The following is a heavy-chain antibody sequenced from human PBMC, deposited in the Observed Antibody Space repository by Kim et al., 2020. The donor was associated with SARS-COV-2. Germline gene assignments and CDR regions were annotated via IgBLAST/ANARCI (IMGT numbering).Heavy chain of an antibody. CDR2: IIPIFGTA. CDR1: GGTFSSYA. V-gene: IGHV1-69*13. D-gene: IGHD3-22*01. Sequence: SVKVSCKASGGTFSSYAISWVRQAPGQGLEWMGGIIPIFGTANYAQKFQGRVTITADESTSTAYMELSSLRSEDTAVYYCARAGNPSGSYYYYYMDVWGKGTTVTVSS. J-gene: IGHJ6*03. CDR3: ARAGNPSGSYYYYYMDV.